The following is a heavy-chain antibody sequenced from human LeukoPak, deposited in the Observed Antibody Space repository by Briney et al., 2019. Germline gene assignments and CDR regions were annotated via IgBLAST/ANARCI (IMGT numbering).Heavy chain of an antibody. J-gene: IGHJ4*02. D-gene: IGHD3-16*01. V-gene: IGHV4-59*01. Sequence: PSETLSLTCTVSGGSISSYYWSWIRQPPGKGLEWIGYIYYSGSTNYNPSLKSRVTISVDTSKNQFSLKLSPVTAADTAVYYCARERGGYFDYWGQGTLVTVSS. CDR1: GGSISSYY. CDR3: ARERGGYFDY. CDR2: IYYSGST.